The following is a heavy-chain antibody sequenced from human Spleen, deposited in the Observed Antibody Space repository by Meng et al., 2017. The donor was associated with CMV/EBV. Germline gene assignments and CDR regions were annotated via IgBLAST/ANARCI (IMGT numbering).Heavy chain of an antibody. V-gene: IGHV1-2*02. CDR2: INPNSGGT. Sequence: ASVKVSCKASGYTFTGYYMHWVRQAPGQGLEWMGWINPNSGGTNYAQKFQGRVTMTRDTSISTAYMELSRLRSDDTAVYYCARPLSSTSSLYYYYGMDVWGQGTTVTVS. CDR3: ARPLSSTSSLYYYYGMDV. CDR1: GYTFTGYY. J-gene: IGHJ6*02. D-gene: IGHD2-2*01.